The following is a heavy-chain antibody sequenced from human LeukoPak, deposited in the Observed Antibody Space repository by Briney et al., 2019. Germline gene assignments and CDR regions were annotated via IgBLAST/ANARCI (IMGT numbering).Heavy chain of an antibody. CDR2: INHSGST. D-gene: IGHD3-10*01. CDR1: GGSFSGYY. Sequence: SETLSLTCAVYGGSFSGYYWSWIPQPPGKGLEWSGEINHSGSTNYNPSLTSRVTISVDTSKNQFSLKLSSVTAADTAVYYCARMVGSGSYYRSTKVTLKPYYYYYGMDVWGQGTTVTVSS. CDR3: ARMVGSGSYYRSTKVTLKPYYYYYGMDV. J-gene: IGHJ6*02. V-gene: IGHV4-34*01.